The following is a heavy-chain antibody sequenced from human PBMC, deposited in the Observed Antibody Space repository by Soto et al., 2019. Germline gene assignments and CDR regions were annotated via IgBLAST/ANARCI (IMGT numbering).Heavy chain of an antibody. Sequence: VGSLRLSCGASGFTFSSYGMHWVRQAPGKGLEWVAVISYDGVMSYYADSVKGRFTISRDNSNDTLYLQINSLRAEDTAVYYCAKDEFGIAVTGPFDYWGQGTLVTVSS. V-gene: IGHV3-30*18. CDR2: ISYDGVMS. J-gene: IGHJ4*02. CDR3: AKDEFGIAVTGPFDY. D-gene: IGHD6-19*01. CDR1: GFTFSSYG.